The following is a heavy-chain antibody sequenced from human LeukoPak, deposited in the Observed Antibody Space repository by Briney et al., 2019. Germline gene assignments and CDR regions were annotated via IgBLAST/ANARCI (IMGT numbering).Heavy chain of an antibody. CDR3: ARPILYSSGWYGPPNANPVGAFDI. J-gene: IGHJ3*02. V-gene: IGHV5-51*01. Sequence: GESLKISCKGSGYSFTSYWIGWVRQMPGKGLEWMGIIYPGDSDTRYSPSFQGQVTISADKSISTAYLQWSSLKASDTAMYYCARPILYSSGWYGPPNANPVGAFDIWGQGTMVTVSS. CDR2: IYPGDSDT. D-gene: IGHD6-19*01. CDR1: GYSFTSYW.